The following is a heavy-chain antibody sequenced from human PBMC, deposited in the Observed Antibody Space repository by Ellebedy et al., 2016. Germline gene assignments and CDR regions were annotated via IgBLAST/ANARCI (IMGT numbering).Heavy chain of an antibody. J-gene: IGHJ4*02. Sequence: SETLSLXXTVSGGSISSYYWSWIRQPPGKGLEWIGYIYYSGSTNYNPSLKSRVTISVDTSKNQFSLKLSSVTAADTAVYYCAGGTKDIVVVPATYWGQGTLVTVSS. D-gene: IGHD2-2*01. CDR2: IYYSGST. CDR1: GGSISSYY. CDR3: AGGTKDIVVVPATY. V-gene: IGHV4-59*13.